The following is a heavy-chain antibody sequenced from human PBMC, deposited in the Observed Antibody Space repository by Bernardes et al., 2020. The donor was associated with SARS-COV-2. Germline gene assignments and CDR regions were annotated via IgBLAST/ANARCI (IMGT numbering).Heavy chain of an antibody. D-gene: IGHD3-16*02. CDR3: ARGFYDYVWGSYRYYFDY. V-gene: IGHV3-64*01. J-gene: IGHJ4*02. Sequence: GGSLRLSCEASGFTFSHYAMHWVRQAPGKGLEYVSSISSNGHNTNYANSVKGRFTISRDNSRNTLNLQMGSLRAEDKAVYYCARGFYDYVWGSYRYYFDYWGQGTLVTVSS. CDR2: ISSNGHNT. CDR1: GFTFSHYA.